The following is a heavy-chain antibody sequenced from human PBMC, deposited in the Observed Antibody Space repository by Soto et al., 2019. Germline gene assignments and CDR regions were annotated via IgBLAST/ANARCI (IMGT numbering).Heavy chain of an antibody. D-gene: IGHD2-15*01. V-gene: IGHV1-69*12. CDR2: IIPIFGTA. CDR1: GGTFSSYA. Sequence: QVQLVQSGAEVKKPGSSVKVSCKASGGTFSSYAISWVRQAPGQGLEWMGGIIPIFGTANYAQKFQGRVTFTADESASTAYMELSSLRSEDTAVYYCARVGCSGGSCYGGWIFDYWGQGTLVTVSS. CDR3: ARVGCSGGSCYGGWIFDY. J-gene: IGHJ4*02.